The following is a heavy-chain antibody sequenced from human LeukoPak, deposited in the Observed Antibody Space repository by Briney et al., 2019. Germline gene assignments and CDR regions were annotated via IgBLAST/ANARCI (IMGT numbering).Heavy chain of an antibody. CDR2: VYYSGSA. CDR1: GGSISSYY. Sequence: SETLSLTCTVSGGSISSYYWSWIRQPPGKGLEWIGYVYYSGSAHYNPSLKSRVTISVDTSKKQFSLKLSSVTAADTAVYYCARMVTGPWGQGTLVTVSS. D-gene: IGHD5-18*01. J-gene: IGHJ5*02. V-gene: IGHV4-59*01. CDR3: ARMVTGP.